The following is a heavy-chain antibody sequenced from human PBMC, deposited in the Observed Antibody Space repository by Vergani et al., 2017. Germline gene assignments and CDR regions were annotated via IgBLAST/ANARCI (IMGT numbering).Heavy chain of an antibody. CDR2: ICHTEDT. D-gene: IGHD2-2*02. V-gene: IGHV4-4*03. J-gene: IGHJ4*02. Sequence: QVQLQESGPGLVKPPGTLSLTCAVSGDSISSNNCWTLVRQPPGKGLGWIGEICHTEDTKYSPSLQSRVTVSVDESRNLFSLRLNSVTAADTAVYYCATIGYRRWGYYFDYWGKGILVTVSS. CDR1: GDSISSNNC. CDR3: ATIGYRRWGYYFDY.